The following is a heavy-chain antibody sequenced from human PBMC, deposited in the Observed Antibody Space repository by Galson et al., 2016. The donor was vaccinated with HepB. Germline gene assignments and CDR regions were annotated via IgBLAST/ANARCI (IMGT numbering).Heavy chain of an antibody. D-gene: IGHD6-19*01. CDR2: IKRDGSET. J-gene: IGHJ3*02. Sequence: SLRLSCAASGFTFSNYWMSWIRQSPGKGLEWVGNIKRDGSETYYVDSVRGRFTISRDNARNSLYLQMTSLKAEDTAMYYCVRRKAVLATVAFDIWGHGTMVTVSS. CDR1: GFTFSNYW. CDR3: VRRKAVLATVAFDI. V-gene: IGHV3-7*03.